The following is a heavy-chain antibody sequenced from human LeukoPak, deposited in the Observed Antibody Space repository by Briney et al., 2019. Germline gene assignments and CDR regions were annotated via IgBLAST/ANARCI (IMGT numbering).Heavy chain of an antibody. Sequence: SETLSLTRTVSVGSISSYYWSCIRQPPRKGLEWGGYIYYSGSTTYNPSLKSRVTTSEDTSKKKFCLEPSSVTAVDTAVYYCAGAPSGDAFDIWGQGTMVTVSS. CDR2: IYYSGST. CDR1: VGSISSYY. CDR3: AGAPSGDAFDI. J-gene: IGHJ3*02. V-gene: IGHV4-59*01.